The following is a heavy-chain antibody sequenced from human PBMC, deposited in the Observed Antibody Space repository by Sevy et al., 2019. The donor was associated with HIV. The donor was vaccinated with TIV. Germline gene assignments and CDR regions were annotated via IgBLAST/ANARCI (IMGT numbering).Heavy chain of an antibody. D-gene: IGHD3-22*01. CDR3: AREPSGIHYDSSGYYFFDY. V-gene: IGHV4-59*01. CDR2: IYYSGST. J-gene: IGHJ4*02. CDR1: GGSISSYY. Sequence: SETLSLTCTVSGGSISSYYWSWIRQPPGKGLEWIGHIYYSGSTNYNPSLKSRVTISVDTSKNQFSLKLSSVTAADTAVYYCAREPSGIHYDSSGYYFFDYWGQGTLVTVSS.